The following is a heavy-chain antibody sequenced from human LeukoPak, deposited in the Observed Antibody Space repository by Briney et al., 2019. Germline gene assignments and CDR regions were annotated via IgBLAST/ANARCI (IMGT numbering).Heavy chain of an antibody. CDR3: AKPRLKSGYYLFDY. V-gene: IGHV3-23*01. D-gene: IGHD3-22*01. J-gene: IGHJ4*02. Sequence: GGSLRLPCAASGFTFSSYAMSWVRQAPGKGLEWVSAISGSGGSTYYADSVKGRFTISRDNSKNTLYLQMNSLRAEDTAVYYCAKPRLKSGYYLFDYWGQGTLVTVSS. CDR1: GFTFSSYA. CDR2: ISGSGGST.